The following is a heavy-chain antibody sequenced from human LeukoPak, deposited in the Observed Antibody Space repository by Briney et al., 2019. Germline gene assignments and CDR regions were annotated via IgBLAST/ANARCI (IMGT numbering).Heavy chain of an antibody. CDR3: AGYEYSSTNFDY. J-gene: IGHJ4*02. D-gene: IGHD6-6*01. CDR2: IYYSGST. V-gene: IGHV4-30-4*08. Sequence: SETLSLTCTVSGGSISSGDYYWSWIRQTPGKGLEWIGYIYYSGSTYYNPSLKSRVTISVDTSKNQFSLKLSSVTAADTAVYYCAGYEYSSTNFDYWGQGTLVTVSS. CDR1: GGSISSGDYY.